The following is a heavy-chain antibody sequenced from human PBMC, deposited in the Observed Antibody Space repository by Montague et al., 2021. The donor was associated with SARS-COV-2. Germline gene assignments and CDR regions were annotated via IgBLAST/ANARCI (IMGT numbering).Heavy chain of an antibody. CDR2: XYWDDDK. CDR1: GFSLSTSGVG. J-gene: IGHJ5*02. Sequence: PALVKPTQTLTLTCTFSGFSLSTSGVGVGWIRQPPGKALEWLALXYWDDDKCYSPSLKSRLTITKDTSKNQVVLTMTNMDPVDTATHYCAHRPTLYSGYVASPFDPWGQGTLVTVSS. V-gene: IGHV2-5*02. D-gene: IGHD5-12*01. CDR3: AHRPTLYSGYVASPFDP.